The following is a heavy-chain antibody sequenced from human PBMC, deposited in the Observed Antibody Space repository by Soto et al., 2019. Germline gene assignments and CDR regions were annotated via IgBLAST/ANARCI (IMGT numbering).Heavy chain of an antibody. Sequence: PSETLSLTCTVSGGSISSGGYYWGWLRQHPGKGLEWIGYSIYSGSTYYNPSLRSRVTISVDTSKNQFSLKLSSVTAADTAVYYCATSQKGYNWNYFDHWGQGALVTVSS. J-gene: IGHJ4*02. CDR2: SIYSGST. D-gene: IGHD1-20*01. CDR3: ATSQKGYNWNYFDH. CDR1: GGSISSGGYY. V-gene: IGHV4-31*03.